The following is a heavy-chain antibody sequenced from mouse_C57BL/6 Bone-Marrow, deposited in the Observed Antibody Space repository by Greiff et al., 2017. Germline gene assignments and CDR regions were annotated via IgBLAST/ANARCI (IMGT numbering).Heavy chain of an antibody. CDR3: ARCEFDGNSGDVYCDV. J-gene: IGHJ1*03. CDR1: GYTFTSYD. V-gene: IGHV1-85*01. Sequence: VKLVESGPELVKPGASVKLSCKASGYTFTSYDINWVKQRPGQGLEWIGWIYPRDGSTKYNEKFKGKATLTVDTSSSTAYMELHSLTSADSAVYFCARCEFDGNSGDVYCDVWGTGTTVTVS. D-gene: IGHD1-1*01. CDR2: IYPRDGST.